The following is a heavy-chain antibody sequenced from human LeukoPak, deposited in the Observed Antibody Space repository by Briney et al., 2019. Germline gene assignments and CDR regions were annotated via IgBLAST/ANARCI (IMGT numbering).Heavy chain of an antibody. CDR2: IYTSVST. V-gene: IGHV4-4*07. D-gene: IGHD4-17*01. CDR1: GGSISSYY. J-gene: IGHJ3*02. Sequence: SETLSLTCTVSGGSISSYYWSWIRQPAGEGLERIGRIYTSVSTNYNPSLKSRVTMSVDTSKNQFSLKLSSVTAADTAVYYCAIRNRGWTYGDYTDAFDIWGQGTMVTVSS. CDR3: AIRNRGWTYGDYTDAFDI.